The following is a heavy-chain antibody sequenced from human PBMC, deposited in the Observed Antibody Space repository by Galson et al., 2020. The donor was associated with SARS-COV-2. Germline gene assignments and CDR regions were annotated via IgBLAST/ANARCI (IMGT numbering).Heavy chain of an antibody. J-gene: IGHJ5*02. CDR3: TREQYCSGGSCYSQFDP. CDR2: IYSGGRT. V-gene: IGHV3-53*01. Sequence: GGSLRLSCAASGFTVGSRWISWVRQAPGKGLEWVSVIYSGGRTYYTDSVKGRFTISRDNSKNTLYLQMNSLRAEDTAVYYCTREQYCSGGSCYSQFDPWGQGTLVTVSS. CDR1: GFTVGSRW. D-gene: IGHD2-15*01.